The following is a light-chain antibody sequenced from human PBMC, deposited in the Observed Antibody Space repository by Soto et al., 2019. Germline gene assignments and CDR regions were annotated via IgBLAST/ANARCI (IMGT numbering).Light chain of an antibody. CDR3: QQRSNWPLT. V-gene: IGKV3-11*01. J-gene: IGKJ4*01. CDR1: QSISSY. CDR2: DAS. Sequence: TQSPSSLSASVGDRVTITCRASQSISSYLAWYKQRPGQAPRLLIYDASNRATGIPARFSGSGSGTDFTLTISSLEPEDFAVYYCQQRSNWPLTFGGGTKVDIK.